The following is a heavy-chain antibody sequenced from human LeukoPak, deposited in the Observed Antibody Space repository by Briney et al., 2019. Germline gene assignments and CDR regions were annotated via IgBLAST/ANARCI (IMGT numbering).Heavy chain of an antibody. V-gene: IGHV1-2*02. Sequence: ASVKVSCKASGYTFTGYYIHWVRQAPGQGLEWMGWINPNSDGTNYAQKFQGRVTMTRDTSISTAYMELSRLRSDDTAVYYCARSDATVVATLNDYWGQGTLVTVSS. CDR1: GYTFTGYY. J-gene: IGHJ4*02. CDR3: ARSDATVVATLNDY. CDR2: INPNSDGT. D-gene: IGHD5-12*01.